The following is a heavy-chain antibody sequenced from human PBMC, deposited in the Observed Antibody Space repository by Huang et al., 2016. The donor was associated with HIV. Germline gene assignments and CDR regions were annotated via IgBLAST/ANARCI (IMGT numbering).Heavy chain of an antibody. D-gene: IGHD6-19*01. CDR3: AREKAADSAWYGVYYFDY. Sequence: QVQLRQWGAGLVKPSETLSLTCAVYGGSFSGYYWTWIRQSPGKGLEWIGEINHMGKTNYQPSLKSRVTISKDTAKNQFSLQLTSVSAADTGVYFCAREKAADSAWYGVYYFDYWGEGALVTVTS. J-gene: IGHJ4*02. V-gene: IGHV4-34*01. CDR2: INHMGKT. CDR1: GGSFSGYY.